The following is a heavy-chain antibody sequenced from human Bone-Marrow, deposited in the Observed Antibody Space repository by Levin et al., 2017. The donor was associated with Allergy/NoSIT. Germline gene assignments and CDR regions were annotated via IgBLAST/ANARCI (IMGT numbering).Heavy chain of an antibody. V-gene: IGHV1-8*01. J-gene: IGHJ4*02. Sequence: GESLKISCKASGYTFTSYEINWVRQTPGQGLEWMGWMNPNSGNTGYSQKFQGRLIMTRNTSINTAYMELSSLISEDTAVYYCARGDLSEDYFDYWGQGTLITVSS. CDR2: MNPNSGNT. D-gene: IGHD2/OR15-2a*01. CDR3: ARGDLSEDYFDY. CDR1: GYTFTSYE.